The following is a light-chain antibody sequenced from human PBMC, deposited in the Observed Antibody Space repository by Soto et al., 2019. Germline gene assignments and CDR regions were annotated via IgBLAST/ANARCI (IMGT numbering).Light chain of an antibody. V-gene: IGLV1-47*01. CDR3: AAWDDSLSGVV. Sequence: QSVLTQPPSASGTPGQRVTISCSGSSSNIGSNYVYWYQQLPGTAPQLLIYRNDQRPSGVPDRFSGCKSGASASLAISGLRSEDEADYYCAAWDDSLSGVVFGGGTKVTVL. J-gene: IGLJ2*01. CDR1: SSNIGSNY. CDR2: RND.